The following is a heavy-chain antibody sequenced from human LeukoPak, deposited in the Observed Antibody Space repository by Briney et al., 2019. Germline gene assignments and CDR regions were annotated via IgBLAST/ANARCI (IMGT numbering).Heavy chain of an antibody. J-gene: IGHJ4*02. D-gene: IGHD5-12*01. CDR2: IWYDGSNK. V-gene: IGHV3-33*01. CDR1: GFTFSSYG. Sequence: GGSLRLSCAASGFTFSSYGVHWVRQGPGKGLEWVAVIWYDGSNKYYADSVKGRFTISRDNSKNTLYLQMNSLRAEDTAVYYCARESYSGYDLPLGYWGQGTLVTVSS. CDR3: ARESYSGYDLPLGY.